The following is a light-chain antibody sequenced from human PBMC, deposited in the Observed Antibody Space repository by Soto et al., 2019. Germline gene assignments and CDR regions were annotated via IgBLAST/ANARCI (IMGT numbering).Light chain of an antibody. J-gene: IGKJ2*01. CDR1: QSVTSNY. V-gene: IGKV3-20*01. Sequence: EGVLTQSPGTLSLSPGERATLSYRASQSVTSNYLAWYQQKPGQAPRLLIYGASRRSTGIPDRFSGSGSGTDFTLTISRLAPEDFALYYCQRYGNSPQTTFGQGTKLEIK. CDR2: GAS. CDR3: QRYGNSPQTT.